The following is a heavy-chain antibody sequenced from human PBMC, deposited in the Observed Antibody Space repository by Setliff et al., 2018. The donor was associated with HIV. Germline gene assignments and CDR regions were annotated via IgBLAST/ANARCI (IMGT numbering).Heavy chain of an antibody. V-gene: IGHV4-38-2*02. CDR1: GYSISSGYY. CDR3: ARQGGYSGYGFYYYYYYMDV. CDR2: IYYSGST. D-gene: IGHD5-12*01. Sequence: SETLSLTCTVSGYSISSGYYWGWIRQPPGKGLEWIGSIYYSGSTYYNPSLKSRVTISVDTSKNQFSLKLSSVTAADTAVYYCARQGGYSGYGFYYYYYYMDVWGKGTTVTVSS. J-gene: IGHJ6*03.